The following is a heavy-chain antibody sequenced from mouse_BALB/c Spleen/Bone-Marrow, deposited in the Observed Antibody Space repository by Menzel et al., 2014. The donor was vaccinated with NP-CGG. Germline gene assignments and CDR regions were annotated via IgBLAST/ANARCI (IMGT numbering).Heavy chain of an antibody. CDR2: IWRGGST. D-gene: IGHD2-14*01. CDR3: AKNGGYDGWFAY. V-gene: IGHV2-5-1*01. J-gene: IGHJ3*01. Sequence: VHLVESGPSLVQPSQSLSITCTVSGFSLASYGVHWVRQSPGKGLEWLGVIWRGGSTDYNAAFMSRLSITKDNSESQVFFKMNSLQADDTAIYYCAKNGGYDGWFAYWGQGTLVTVSA. CDR1: GFSLASYG.